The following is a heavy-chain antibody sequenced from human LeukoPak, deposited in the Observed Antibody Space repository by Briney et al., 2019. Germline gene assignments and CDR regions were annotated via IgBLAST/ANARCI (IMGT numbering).Heavy chain of an antibody. CDR2: IKQDGSEK. CDR3: AREGRYGTQYYFDY. Sequence: GGSLRLSCAASGFTFSSYWMSWVRQAPGKGLEWVANIKQDGSEKYYVDSVKGRFTISRDNAKNSLYLQMNSLRAEDTAVYYCAREGRYGTQYYFDYWGQGTLVTVSS. D-gene: IGHD5-18*01. V-gene: IGHV3-7*01. J-gene: IGHJ4*02. CDR1: GFTFSSYW.